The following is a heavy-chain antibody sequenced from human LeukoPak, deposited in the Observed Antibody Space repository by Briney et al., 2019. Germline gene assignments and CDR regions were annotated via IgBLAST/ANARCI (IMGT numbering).Heavy chain of an antibody. CDR1: GYTLTELS. CDR3: ATYRYCSSTSCYRSIHNWFDP. J-gene: IGHJ5*02. V-gene: IGHV1-24*01. D-gene: IGHD2-2*01. Sequence: ASVKVSCKVSGYTLTELSMHWVQQAPGKGLEWMGGFDPEDGETIYAQKFQGRVTMTEDTSTDTAYMELSSLRSEDTAVYYCATYRYCSSTSCYRSIHNWFDPWGQGTLVTVSS. CDR2: FDPEDGET.